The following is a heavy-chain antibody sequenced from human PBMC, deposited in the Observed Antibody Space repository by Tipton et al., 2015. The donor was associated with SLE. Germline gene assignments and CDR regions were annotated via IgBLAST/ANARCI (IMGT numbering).Heavy chain of an antibody. CDR2: VIPLFRIA. J-gene: IGHJ5*02. Sequence: QSGAEVKQPGSSVKVSCKASAGTFSSFTVSWVRQAPGQGLEWMGGVIPLFRIANHAQKFQDRVTISTDESASTAYMELSRLRSEDTAVYYCATGPPREKTLFETWGQGTPVTVSS. CDR1: AGTFSSFT. V-gene: IGHV1-69*05. D-gene: IGHD1-26*01. CDR3: ATGPPREKTLFET.